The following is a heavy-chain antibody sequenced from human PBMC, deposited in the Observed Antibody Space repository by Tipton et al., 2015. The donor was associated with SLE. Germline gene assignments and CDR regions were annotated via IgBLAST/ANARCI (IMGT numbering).Heavy chain of an antibody. V-gene: IGHV1-69*05. Sequence: QSGPEVKKPGASVKVSCKASGYTFTSYGISWVRQAPGQGLEWMGGIIPIFGTANYAQKFQGRVTITTDESTSTAYMELSSLRSEDTAVYYCATSPIAAAGVYWGQGTLVTVSS. CDR2: IIPIFGTA. D-gene: IGHD6-13*01. CDR3: ATSPIAAAGVY. CDR1: GYTFTSYG. J-gene: IGHJ4*02.